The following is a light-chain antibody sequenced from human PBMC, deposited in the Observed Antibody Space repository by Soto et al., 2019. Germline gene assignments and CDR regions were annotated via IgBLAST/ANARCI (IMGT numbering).Light chain of an antibody. V-gene: IGKV1-5*01. CDR2: DAS. Sequence: DIQMILYPSTLSASLGDRFTITFLASESIRTWLAWYQHKPGKAPKFLIYDASTLESGVPSRFSGSGSGTEFTLTISNLQPDDIATYYCHQYEHYCTFGQGTKLDI. CDR1: ESIRTW. J-gene: IGKJ1*01. CDR3: HQYEHYCT.